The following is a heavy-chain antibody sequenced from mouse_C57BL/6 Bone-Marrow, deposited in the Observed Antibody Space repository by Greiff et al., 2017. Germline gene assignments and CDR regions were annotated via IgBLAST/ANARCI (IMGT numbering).Heavy chain of an antibody. J-gene: IGHJ1*03. CDR3: TTGGYFEV. Sequence: EVKLEESGAELVRPGASVKLSCTASGFNIKDDYMHWVKQRPEQGLEWIGWIDPENGDTEYASKFQGKATITADTSSNTAYLQLSSLTSEDTAVYYCTTGGYFEVWGTGTTVTVSS. V-gene: IGHV14-4*01. CDR1: GFNIKDDY. CDR2: IDPENGDT.